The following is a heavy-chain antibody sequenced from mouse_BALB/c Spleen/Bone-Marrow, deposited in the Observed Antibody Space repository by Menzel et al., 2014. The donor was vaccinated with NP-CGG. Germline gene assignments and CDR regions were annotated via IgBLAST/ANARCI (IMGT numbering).Heavy chain of an antibody. J-gene: IGHJ2*01. CDR1: GFNIKDTY. D-gene: IGHD1-1*01. CDR2: IDPANGNT. Sequence: VQLQQSGAELVKPGASVKLSCTASGFNIKDTYMHWVKQRPEQGLEWIGRIDPANGNTKYDPKFQGKATITADKSSNTAYLQLGSLTPESTAVYYCARYYCGSGYFDYWGQGTPLTVSS. CDR3: ARYYCGSGYFDY. V-gene: IGHV14-3*02.